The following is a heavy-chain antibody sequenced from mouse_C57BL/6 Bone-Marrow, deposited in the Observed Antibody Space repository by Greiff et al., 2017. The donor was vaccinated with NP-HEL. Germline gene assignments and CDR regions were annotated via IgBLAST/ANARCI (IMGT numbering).Heavy chain of an antibody. J-gene: IGHJ3*01. D-gene: IGHD1-1*02. CDR3: ARLIWSGFAY. Sequence: EVKLMESGGGLVQPGGSLSLSCAASGFTFTDYYMSWVRQPPGKALEWLGFIRNKANGYTTEYSASVKGRFTISRDNSQSILYLQMNALRAEDSATYYCARLIWSGFAYWGQGTLVTVSA. CDR2: IRNKANGYTT. CDR1: GFTFTDYY. V-gene: IGHV7-3*01.